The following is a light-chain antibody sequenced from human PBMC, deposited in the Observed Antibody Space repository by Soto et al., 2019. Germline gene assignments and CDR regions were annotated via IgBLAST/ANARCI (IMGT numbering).Light chain of an antibody. CDR2: GAY. J-gene: IGKJ5*01. CDR3: QLGHRWPIT. V-gene: IGKV3-15*01. CDR1: QSVSSN. Sequence: EIVITQSPATLSVSPGERATLSCRASQSVSSNLGWYQQKPGQAPRLLIFGAYIRASGIPGRFSGSGSGTDFTLTISRLEPEDSAVYYCQLGHRWPITFGQGTRLEIK.